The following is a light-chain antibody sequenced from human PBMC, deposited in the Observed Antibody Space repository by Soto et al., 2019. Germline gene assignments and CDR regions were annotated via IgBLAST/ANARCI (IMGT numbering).Light chain of an antibody. CDR2: EVN. V-gene: IGLV2-8*01. CDR3: SAYAGTNNGEVL. Sequence: QSALTQPPSASGSPGQSVTISCTGASSDVGAYNYVSWYQQHPGKAPKLMIYEVNKRPSVVPDRFSGSKSGNTASLTVSGLQAEDEAHYYCSAYAGTNNGEVLFGGGTKLTVL. J-gene: IGLJ2*01. CDR1: SSDVGAYNY.